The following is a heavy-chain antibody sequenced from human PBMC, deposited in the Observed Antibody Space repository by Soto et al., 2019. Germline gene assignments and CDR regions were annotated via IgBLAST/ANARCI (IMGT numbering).Heavy chain of an antibody. J-gene: IGHJ6*02. CDR3: AKDGRYALNYYYYGMDV. CDR1: GFTFSSYA. Sequence: PGGSLRLSCAASGFTFSSYAMSWVRQAPGKGLEWVSAISGSGGSTYYADSVKGRFTISRDNSKNTLYLQMNSLRAEDTAVYYCAKDGRYALNYYYYGMDVWGQGTTVTVSS. D-gene: IGHD1-26*01. CDR2: ISGSGGST. V-gene: IGHV3-23*01.